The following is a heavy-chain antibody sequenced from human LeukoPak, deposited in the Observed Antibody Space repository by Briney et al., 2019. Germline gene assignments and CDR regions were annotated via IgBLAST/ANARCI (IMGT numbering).Heavy chain of an antibody. CDR1: GGSFSGYY. J-gene: IGHJ4*02. D-gene: IGHD3-16*02. CDR2: INHSGST. Sequence: PSETLSLTCAVYGGSFSGYYWSWIRQPPGKGLERIGEINHSGSTNYNPSLKSRVTISVDTSKNQFSLKLSSVTAADTAVYYCARGLELMITFGGVIAYFDYWGQGTLVTVSS. V-gene: IGHV4-34*01. CDR3: ARGLELMITFGGVIAYFDY.